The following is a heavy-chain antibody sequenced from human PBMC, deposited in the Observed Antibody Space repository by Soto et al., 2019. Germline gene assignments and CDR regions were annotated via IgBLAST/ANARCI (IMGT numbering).Heavy chain of an antibody. CDR3: ARPATYYYDSSGHYKSRDYYDGMDV. Sequence: PGESLKISCKGSGYSFTSYWIAWVRQMPGKGLEWMGIIYPGDSDTTYSPSFQGQVTISADKSISTAYLQWSSLKASDTAMYYCARPATYYYDSSGHYKSRDYYDGMDVWGQGTTVTGSS. J-gene: IGHJ6*02. CDR1: GYSFTSYW. CDR2: IYPGDSDT. D-gene: IGHD3-22*01. V-gene: IGHV5-51*01.